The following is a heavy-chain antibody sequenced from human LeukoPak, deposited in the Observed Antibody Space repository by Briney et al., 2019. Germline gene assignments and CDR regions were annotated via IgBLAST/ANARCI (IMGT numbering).Heavy chain of an antibody. J-gene: IGHJ4*02. Sequence: SETLSLTCTVSGGSISSSSYYWGWIRQPPGKGLEWIGSIYYSGSTYYNPSLKSRVTISVDRSKNQFSLKLSSVTAADTAVYYCARGRGGYSYGYHFDYWGQGTLVTVSS. CDR3: ARGRGGYSYGYHFDY. D-gene: IGHD5-18*01. CDR2: IYYSGST. CDR1: GGSISSSSYY. V-gene: IGHV4-39*07.